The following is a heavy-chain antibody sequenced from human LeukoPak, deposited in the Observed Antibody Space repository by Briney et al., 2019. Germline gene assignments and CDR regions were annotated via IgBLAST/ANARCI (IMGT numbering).Heavy chain of an antibody. V-gene: IGHV4-34*01. Sequence: SETLSLTCAVYGGSFSGYYWSWLRQPPGKGLEWLGDINHSGSTNYNPSLKSRVTISVDTSKNQFSLKLSSVTAADTAVYYCARGPPYYDFWSGYYHWGQGTLVTVSS. CDR2: INHSGST. CDR1: GGSFSGYY. D-gene: IGHD3-3*01. CDR3: ARGPPYYDFWSGYYH. J-gene: IGHJ4*02.